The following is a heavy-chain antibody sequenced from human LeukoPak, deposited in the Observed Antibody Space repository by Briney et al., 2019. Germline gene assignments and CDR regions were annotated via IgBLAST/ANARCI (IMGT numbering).Heavy chain of an antibody. CDR2: ISWNSGSI. D-gene: IGHD3-10*01. J-gene: IGHJ4*02. CDR1: GFTFDDYA. CDR3: AKEARLLWFGEVSYYFDY. Sequence: GGSLRLSCAASGFTFDDYAMHWVRQAPGKGLEWVSGISWNSGSIGYADSVKGRFTISRDNTQNSLFLQMNSLRAEDTAVYYCAKEARLLWFGEVSYYFDYWGQGTLVTVSS. V-gene: IGHV3-9*01.